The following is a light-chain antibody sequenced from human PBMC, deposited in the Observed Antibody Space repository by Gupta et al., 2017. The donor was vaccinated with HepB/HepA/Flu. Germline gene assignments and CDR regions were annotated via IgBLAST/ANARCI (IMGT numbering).Light chain of an antibody. Sequence: QSVLTLPPSVSGAPGPRVTISCTGSRANIGAGYDLTWDQPLPGTAPQLLHQGNSNRPSGVPDRSSGSKSGTSASLAITRLQAEDEADYYCQSYDSSLSGYWVFGGGTKLTVL. CDR3: QSYDSSLSGYWV. CDR1: RANIGAGYD. J-gene: IGLJ3*02. V-gene: IGLV1-40*01. CDR2: GNS.